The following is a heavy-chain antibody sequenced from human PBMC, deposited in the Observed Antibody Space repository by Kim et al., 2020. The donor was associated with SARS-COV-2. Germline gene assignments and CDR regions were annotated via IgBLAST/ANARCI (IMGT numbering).Heavy chain of an antibody. Sequence: GGSLRLSCAASGFTFSSYSMNWVRQAPGKGLVWVSYISVGSRSTIYYADSVKGRFAISRDNAKVSLYLQMNSLRDEDTAVYYCARGFPAERQLVHFDYWGQGTLVTVSS. D-gene: IGHD6-13*01. V-gene: IGHV3-48*02. CDR3: ARGFPAERQLVHFDY. CDR1: GFTFSSYS. CDR2: ISVGSRSTI. J-gene: IGHJ4*02.